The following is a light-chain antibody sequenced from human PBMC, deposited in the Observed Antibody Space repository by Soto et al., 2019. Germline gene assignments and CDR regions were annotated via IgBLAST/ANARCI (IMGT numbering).Light chain of an antibody. CDR2: QDS. Sequence: SYELTQPPSVSVSPGQTASITCSGNKLGNKYACWYQQKPGQSPVVVIYQDSKRPSGIPERFSGSNSGNTVTLSISGTQAMDEADYYCQAWDSSTVVFGGGTKVTVL. CDR1: KLGNKY. J-gene: IGLJ2*01. CDR3: QAWDSSTVV. V-gene: IGLV3-1*01.